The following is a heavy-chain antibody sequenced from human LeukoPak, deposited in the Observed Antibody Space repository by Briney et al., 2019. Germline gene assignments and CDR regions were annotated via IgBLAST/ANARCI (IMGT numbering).Heavy chain of an antibody. CDR3: ARDSGYYDSSGLPNYFDY. CDR1: GYTFTSYG. D-gene: IGHD3-22*01. V-gene: IGHV1-18*01. Sequence: ASVKVSCKASGYTFTSYGISWERQAPGQGLEWMGWISAYNGNTNYAQKLAGRVTMTTDTSTSTAYMELRSLRSDDTAVYYCARDSGYYDSSGLPNYFDYWGQGTLVTVSS. J-gene: IGHJ4*02. CDR2: ISAYNGNT.